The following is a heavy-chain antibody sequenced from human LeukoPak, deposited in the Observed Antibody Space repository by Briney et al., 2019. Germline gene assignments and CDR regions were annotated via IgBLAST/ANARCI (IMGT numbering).Heavy chain of an antibody. V-gene: IGHV3-30-3*01. CDR1: GFTLGSYV. CDR2: VSYDGDNK. Sequence: GRSLRLSCAASGFTLGSYVMHWVRQAPGKGLEWVAVVSYDGDNKYYADSVKGRFTISRDNSKNTLYLQMNSLRDEDTAIYYCARSITMVRGGFPFWGQGTLVTVSS. J-gene: IGHJ4*02. CDR3: ARSITMVRGGFPF. D-gene: IGHD3-10*01.